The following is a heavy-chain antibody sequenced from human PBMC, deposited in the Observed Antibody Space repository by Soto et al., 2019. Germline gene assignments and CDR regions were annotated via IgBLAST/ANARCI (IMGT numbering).Heavy chain of an antibody. J-gene: IGHJ6*02. D-gene: IGHD1-26*01. CDR3: AKDIGGKVGGTYYYYYGMDV. Sequence: EVQLVESGGGLVQPGRSLRLSCAASGFTFDNYAMHWVRQAPGKGLEWVSGISWNSGSIGYADSVQGRFTISRDNAENSLSLQMNSLRAEDTALYYCAKDIGGKVGGTYYYYYGMDVWGQGTTVTVSS. CDR1: GFTFDNYA. CDR2: ISWNSGSI. V-gene: IGHV3-9*01.